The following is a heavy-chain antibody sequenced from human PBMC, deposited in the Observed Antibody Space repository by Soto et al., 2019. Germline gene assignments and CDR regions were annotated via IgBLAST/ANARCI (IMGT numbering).Heavy chain of an antibody. CDR3: ARSIVVVTALDY. V-gene: IGHV1-3*05. Sequence: QVQLVQSGAEEKKPVASVKVSCKASVYTFTSYAMHWVRQAPGQRLEWMGWINAGNGNTKYSQKFQGRVTITSDTSASTAYMELSSLRSEDTAVYYCARSIVVVTALDYWGQGTLVNVYS. J-gene: IGHJ4*02. D-gene: IGHD2-21*02. CDR1: VYTFTSYA. CDR2: INAGNGNT.